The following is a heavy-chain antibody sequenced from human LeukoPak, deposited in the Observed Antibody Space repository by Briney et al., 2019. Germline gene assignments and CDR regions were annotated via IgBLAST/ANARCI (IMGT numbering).Heavy chain of an antibody. D-gene: IGHD6-19*01. CDR2: ISSNGGST. CDR1: GFTFSSYA. Sequence: GGSLRLSCAASGFTFSSYAMHWVRQAPGKGLEYVSAISSNGGSTYYANSVKGRFTISRDNSKNTLYLQMNSLRAEDTAVYYCPKDSGIAVAGTYYYYYMDVWGKGTTVTISS. J-gene: IGHJ6*03. CDR3: PKDSGIAVAGTYYYYYMDV. V-gene: IGHV3-64*01.